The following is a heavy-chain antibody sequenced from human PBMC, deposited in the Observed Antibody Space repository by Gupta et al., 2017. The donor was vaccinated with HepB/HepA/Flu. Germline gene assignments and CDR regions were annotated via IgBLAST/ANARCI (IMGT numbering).Heavy chain of an antibody. CDR2: IKQDGREK. CDR1: GFTFSDYW. V-gene: IGHV3-7*01. J-gene: IGHJ4*01. CDR3: ATSVVTVFDY. D-gene: IGHD2-21*02. Sequence: EVQLLESGGGLVQPGGSLRLSCAASGFTFSDYWMSWVRQAPGKGLEWVANIKQDGREKYEVDTVKGRFNISRDNAKNSLSLQMKSLRAEDTAMYDGATSVVTVFDYGGHGTMVTVYS.